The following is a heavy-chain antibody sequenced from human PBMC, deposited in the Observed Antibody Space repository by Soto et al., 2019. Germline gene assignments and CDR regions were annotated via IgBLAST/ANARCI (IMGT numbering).Heavy chain of an antibody. CDR1: GFPFSSYA. CDR2: IGFRGDST. V-gene: IGHV3-23*01. D-gene: IGHD6-6*01. Sequence: GGSLRLSCAASGFPFSSYAMSWVRHAPDKGLEWVSAIGFRGDSTYYADSVKGRFAISRDNSKNTLYLQVNSLRAEDTAVYYCARKFSSSSFYFDYWGQGALVTVSS. CDR3: ARKFSSSSFYFDY. J-gene: IGHJ4*02.